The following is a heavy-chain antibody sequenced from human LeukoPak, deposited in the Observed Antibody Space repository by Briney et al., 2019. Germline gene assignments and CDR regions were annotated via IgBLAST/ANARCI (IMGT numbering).Heavy chain of an antibody. V-gene: IGHV4-59*01. J-gene: IGHJ3*02. D-gene: IGHD1-26*01. Sequence: LETLSLTCTVSGGSISSYYWSWIRQPPGKGLEWIGYIYYSGSTNYNPSLKSRVTISVDTSKNQFSLKLSSVTAADTAVYYCAXXXXSYYGSFDIWGQGTMVTVSS. CDR1: GGSISSYY. CDR3: AXXXXSYYGSFDI. CDR2: IYYSGST.